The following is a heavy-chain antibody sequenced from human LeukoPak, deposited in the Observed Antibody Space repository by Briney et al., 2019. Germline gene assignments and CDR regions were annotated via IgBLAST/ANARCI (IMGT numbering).Heavy chain of an antibody. V-gene: IGHV3-33*01. CDR2: IWYDGSNK. CDR3: ARGRVGATTHYYYGMDV. J-gene: IGHJ6*02. CDR1: GFTFSSYG. D-gene: IGHD1-26*01. Sequence: PGGSLRLSCAASGFTFSSYGMHWVRQAPGKGLEWVAVIWYDGSNKYYADSVKGRFTISRDNSKNTLYLQMNSLRAEDTAVYYCARGRVGATTHYYYGMDVWGQGTTVTVSS.